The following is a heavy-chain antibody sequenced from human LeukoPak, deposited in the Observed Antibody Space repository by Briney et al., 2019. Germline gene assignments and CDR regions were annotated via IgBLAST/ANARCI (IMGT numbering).Heavy chain of an antibody. J-gene: IGHJ4*02. D-gene: IGHD6-13*01. CDR2: IKSKSDGGTT. V-gene: IGHV3-15*01. Sequence: GGSLRLSCAASGLTFSNAWMSWVRQAPGKGLEWVGRIKSKSDGGTTDYGAPVKGRFTISRDDSKNTLYLQMNSLKTEDTAVYYCSTDDPCWSHWGQGTLVTVSS. CDR3: STDDPCWSH. CDR1: GLTFSNAW.